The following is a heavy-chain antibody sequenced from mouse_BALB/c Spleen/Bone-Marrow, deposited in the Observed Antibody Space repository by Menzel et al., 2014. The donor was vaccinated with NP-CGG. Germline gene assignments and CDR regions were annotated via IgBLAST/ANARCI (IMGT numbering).Heavy chain of an antibody. J-gene: IGHJ3*01. CDR3: GRQGYYGYFAY. CDR1: GFDFSRYW. V-gene: IGHV4-1*02. CDR2: INPDSSTI. Sequence: EVQLQQSGGGLVQPGGSLKLSCAASGFDFSRYWMSWVRQASGKGLEWIGEINPDSSTINYTPSLKDKSIISRDNAKDTLYLQMSKVRSEDTALYYCGRQGYYGYFAYWGQGTLVTVSA. D-gene: IGHD1-2*01.